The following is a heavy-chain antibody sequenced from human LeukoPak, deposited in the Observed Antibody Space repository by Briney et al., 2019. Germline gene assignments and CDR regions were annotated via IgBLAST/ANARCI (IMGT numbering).Heavy chain of an antibody. J-gene: IGHJ4*02. CDR1: GYTFTDYY. V-gene: IGHV1-2*02. D-gene: IGHD5-24*01. Sequence: ASVKVSCKASGYTFTDYYIHWVRQAPGQGLEWVAWINPNTGGTNYAQKFQGRVTMTRDTSISTAYMEVSRLRSDDTAVYYCARQEMANRWDFDYWGQGTLVTVSS. CDR2: INPNTGGT. CDR3: ARQEMANRWDFDY.